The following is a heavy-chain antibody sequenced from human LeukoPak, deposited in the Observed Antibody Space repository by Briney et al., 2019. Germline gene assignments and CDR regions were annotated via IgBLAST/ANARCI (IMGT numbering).Heavy chain of an antibody. V-gene: IGHV3-74*01. CDR3: ARGPNSNWSGLDF. J-gene: IGHJ4*02. CDR2: ISPTGSTT. Sequence: GGSLRLSCVASGFPFSSYRMTWVRQAPGKGLVWVSRISPTGSTTSYADSVKGRFTVSRDNAKNTLYLQVNNLRAEDTAVYYCARGPNSNWSGLDFWGQGTLLTVSS. D-gene: IGHD6-6*01. CDR1: GFPFSSYR.